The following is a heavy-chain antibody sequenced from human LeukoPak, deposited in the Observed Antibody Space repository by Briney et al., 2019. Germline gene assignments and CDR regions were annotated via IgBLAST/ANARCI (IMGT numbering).Heavy chain of an antibody. D-gene: IGHD6-19*01. CDR2: IYYSGST. J-gene: IGHJ4*02. CDR3: ARDRGFGSGWYPFDY. CDR1: GGSISSYY. Sequence: SETLSLTCTVSGGSISSYYWSWIRQPPGKGLEWIGYIYYSGSTNYNPSLKSRVTISVDTSKNQFSLKLSSVTAADTAVYYCARDRGFGSGWYPFDYWGQGTLVTVSS. V-gene: IGHV4-59*01.